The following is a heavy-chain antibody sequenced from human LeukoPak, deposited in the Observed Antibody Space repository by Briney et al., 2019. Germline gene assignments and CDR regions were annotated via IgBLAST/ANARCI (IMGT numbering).Heavy chain of an antibody. CDR1: GYTFTGYY. J-gene: IGHJ4*02. D-gene: IGHD3-10*01. CDR2: INPNSGGT. CDR3: ARDGTRSGSFSMFLYYFDY. Sequence: GASVKVSCKASGYTFTGYYMHWVRQAPGQGLEWMGWINPNSGGTNYAQKFQGRVTMTRDTSISTAYMELSRLRSDDTAVYYCARDGTRSGSFSMFLYYFDYWGQGTLVTVSS. V-gene: IGHV1-2*02.